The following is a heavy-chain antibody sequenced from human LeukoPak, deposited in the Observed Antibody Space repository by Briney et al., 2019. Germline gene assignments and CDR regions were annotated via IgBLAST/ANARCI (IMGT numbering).Heavy chain of an antibody. CDR1: GFTFDDYG. D-gene: IGHD5-12*01. CDR3: ARKSGYDPHWFDP. V-gene: IGHV3-20*04. Sequence: GGPLRLSCAASGFTFDDYGMSWVREAPGKGLEWVSGINWNGGSTGYADSVKGRFTISRDNAKNSLYLQLNSLRAEDTALYYCARKSGYDPHWFDPWGQGTLVTVSS. CDR2: INWNGGST. J-gene: IGHJ5*02.